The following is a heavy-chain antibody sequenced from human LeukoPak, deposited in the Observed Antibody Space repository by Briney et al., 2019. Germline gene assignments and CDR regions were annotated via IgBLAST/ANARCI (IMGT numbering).Heavy chain of an antibody. CDR1: GFTFSNAW. Sequence: PGGSLRLSCAASGFTFSNAWMSWVRQAPGKGLEWVSYISGSSSAIYYADSVKGRFTISRDNAKNSLYLQMNSLRAEDTALYYCARDGAITYSYYYMDVWGKGTTVTVSS. CDR2: ISGSSSAI. D-gene: IGHD3-10*01. CDR3: ARDGAITYSYYYMDV. V-gene: IGHV3-48*01. J-gene: IGHJ6*03.